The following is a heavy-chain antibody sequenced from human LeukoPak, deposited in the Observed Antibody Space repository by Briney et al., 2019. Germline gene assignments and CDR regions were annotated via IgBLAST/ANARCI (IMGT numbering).Heavy chain of an antibody. D-gene: IGHD3-9*01. CDR1: GGSFSGYY. CDR3: ARHSLRYFDWLLYDPLDY. J-gene: IGHJ4*02. CDR2: INHSGGT. V-gene: IGHV4-34*01. Sequence: SETPSLTCAVYGGSFSGYYWSWIRQPPGKGLEWIGEINHSGGTNYNPSLKSRVTISVDTSKNQFSLKLSSVTAADTAVYYCARHSLRYFDWLLYDPLDYWGQGTLVTVSS.